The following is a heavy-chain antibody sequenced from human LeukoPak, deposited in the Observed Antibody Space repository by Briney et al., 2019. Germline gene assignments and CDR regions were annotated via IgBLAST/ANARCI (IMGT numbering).Heavy chain of an antibody. J-gene: IGHJ4*02. D-gene: IGHD1-26*01. V-gene: IGHV3-74*01. Sequence: GGSLRLSCAASGFTFNNYGMHWVRQAPGKGLVWVSRINSDASTTSYADSVKGRFTISRDNAKNTLHLQMNSLRAEDTAVYYCTRVAGSGSVDWGQGTLVTVSS. CDR1: GFTFNNYG. CDR3: TRVAGSGSVD. CDR2: INSDASTT.